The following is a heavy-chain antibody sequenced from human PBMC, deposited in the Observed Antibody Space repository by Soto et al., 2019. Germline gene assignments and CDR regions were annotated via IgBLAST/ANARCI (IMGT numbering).Heavy chain of an antibody. CDR3: ARGGHCSDTSCSLFDY. CDR1: GFTFSTYW. D-gene: IGHD2-2*03. CDR2: IRQDGSQK. J-gene: IGHJ4*02. Sequence: GGSLRLSCTASGFTFSTYWMSWVRQAPGKGLEWVANIRQDGSQKFYVDSVKGRFTISRDNAKNSLYLEMNSLRADDTAVYYCARGGHCSDTSCSLFDYWGQGTLVTVSS. V-gene: IGHV3-7*01.